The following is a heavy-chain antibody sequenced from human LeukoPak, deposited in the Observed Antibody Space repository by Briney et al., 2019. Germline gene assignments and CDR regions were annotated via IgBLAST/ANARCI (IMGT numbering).Heavy chain of an antibody. CDR1: VYNLNTYH. D-gene: IGHD3-16*01. J-gene: IGHJ4*02. CDR3: ATEYVRTHYFDW. V-gene: IGHV1-46*02. Sequence: GASVKVSCKASVYNLNTYHMHWVRQAPGQALEWMGIITSTGTTTICAQKFQGRVTMTRDTSTSTVYMDLSSLRSDDTAVYYCATEYVRTHYFDWWGQGTLVTVSS. CDR2: ITSTGTTT.